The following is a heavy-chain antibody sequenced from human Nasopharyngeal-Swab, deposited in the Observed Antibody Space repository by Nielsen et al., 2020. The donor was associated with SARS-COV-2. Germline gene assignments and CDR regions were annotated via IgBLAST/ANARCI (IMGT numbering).Heavy chain of an antibody. Sequence: GESLKISCSASGFIFKNYAMNWVRQAPGRGLEWVSSISGADDSTKYADSVKGRFTISRDNSKYTLDLQMNSLRAEDTAMYYCAKDRDSGDDSGEYYHYYGMDVWGQGTSVTVS. CDR2: ISGADDST. V-gene: IGHV3-23*01. CDR1: GFIFKNYA. CDR3: AKDRDSGDDSGEYYHYYGMDV. J-gene: IGHJ6*02. D-gene: IGHD5-12*01.